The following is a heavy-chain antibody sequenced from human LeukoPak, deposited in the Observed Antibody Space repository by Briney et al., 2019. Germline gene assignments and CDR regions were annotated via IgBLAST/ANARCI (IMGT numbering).Heavy chain of an antibody. CDR2: INPNSGGT. J-gene: IGHJ4*02. CDR3: ASTYGSGSYFDY. D-gene: IGHD3-10*01. Sequence: ASVKVSCKASGYTFTGYYMHWARQAPGQGLEWMGWINPNSGGTNYAQKFQGRVTMTRDTSISTAYMELSRLRSDDTAVYYCASTYGSGSYFDYWGQGTLVTVSS. CDR1: GYTFTGYY. V-gene: IGHV1-2*02.